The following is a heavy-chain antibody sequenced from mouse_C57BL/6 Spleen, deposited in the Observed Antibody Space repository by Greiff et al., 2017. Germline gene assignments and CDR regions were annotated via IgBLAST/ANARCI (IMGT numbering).Heavy chain of an antibody. CDR1: GFTFSSYG. CDR2: ISSGGSYT. CDR3: ASLGDY. V-gene: IGHV5-6*01. J-gene: IGHJ2*01. D-gene: IGHD4-1*01. Sequence: EVNVVESGGDLVKPGGSLKLSCAASGFTFSSYGMSWVRQTPDKRLEWVATISSGGSYTYYPDSVKGRFTISRDNAKNTLYLQMSSLKSEDTAMYYCASLGDYWGQGTTLTVSS.